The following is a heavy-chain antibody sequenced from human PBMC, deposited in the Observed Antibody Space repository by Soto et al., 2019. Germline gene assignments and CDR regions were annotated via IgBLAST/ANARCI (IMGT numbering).Heavy chain of an antibody. CDR1: GFTVSSSY. CDR2: IYSGGST. CDR3: ARGAAVAGTYFDY. Sequence: GGSLRLSCAASGFTVSSSYMSWVRQAPGKGLEWVSVIYSGGSTFYADSVKGRFTISRDNSRNTLYLQMNSLRAEDTAVYYCARGAAVAGTYFDYWGQGTLVTVSS. D-gene: IGHD6-19*01. V-gene: IGHV3-53*01. J-gene: IGHJ4*02.